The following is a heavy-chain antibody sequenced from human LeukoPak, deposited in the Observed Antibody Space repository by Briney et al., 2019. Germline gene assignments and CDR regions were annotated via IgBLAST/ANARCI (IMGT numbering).Heavy chain of an antibody. D-gene: IGHD6-19*01. CDR2: IYSGGST. CDR3: ARDKWCAVPGLDY. CDR1: GFTVSSDY. V-gene: IGHV3-53*01. J-gene: IGHJ4*02. Sequence: PGGSLRLSCAASGFTVSSDYMSWVRQAPGKGLEWVSVIYSGGSTYYADSVKGRFTISRDNSKNTLYLQMNSLRAEDTAVYYCARDKWCAVPGLDYWGQGTLVTDSS.